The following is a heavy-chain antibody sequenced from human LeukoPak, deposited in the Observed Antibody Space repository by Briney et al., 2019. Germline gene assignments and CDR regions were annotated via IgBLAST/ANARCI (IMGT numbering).Heavy chain of an antibody. D-gene: IGHD3-3*01. J-gene: IGHJ4*02. Sequence: ASVKVSCKASGYTFTSFSIHWVRQAPGQGLEWMGWINTNTGNPGFAQGFTGRFVFSLDTSVSTAYLQISNLKAEDTAVYYCARGEWPDYWGQGTLVTVSS. CDR3: ARGEWPDY. CDR2: INTNTGNP. CDR1: GYTFTSFS. V-gene: IGHV7-4-1*02.